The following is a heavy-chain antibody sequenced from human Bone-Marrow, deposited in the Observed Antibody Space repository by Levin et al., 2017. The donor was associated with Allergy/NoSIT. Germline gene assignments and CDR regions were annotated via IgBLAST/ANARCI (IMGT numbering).Heavy chain of an antibody. CDR2: IYWDDDK. Sequence: SGPTLVKPTQTLTLTCTFSGFSLSISGVGVGWIRQPPGKALEWLALIYWDDDKRYNPSLKSRLTISKDTSKNLVILIMTNLDPVDKATYYCAHRGPNWDGGYFDLWGRGTLVTVSS. V-gene: IGHV2-5*02. CDR1: GFSLSISGVG. CDR3: AHRGPNWDGGYFDL. J-gene: IGHJ2*01. D-gene: IGHD7-27*01.